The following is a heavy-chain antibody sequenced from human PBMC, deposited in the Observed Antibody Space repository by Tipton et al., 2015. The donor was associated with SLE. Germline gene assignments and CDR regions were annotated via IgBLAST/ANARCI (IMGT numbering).Heavy chain of an antibody. CDR3: AREDLTHWFDP. CDR1: GGSISSGYY. J-gene: IGHJ5*02. V-gene: IGHV4-31*03. CDR2: VYKSGST. Sequence: TLSLTCTVSGGSISSGYYWSWIRQPPGKGLEWIGYVYKSGSTYFNPSLKSRLSMSLDASRNQFSLKLTSVTGADTAMYYCAREDLTHWFDPWGQGTLVTVSS. D-gene: IGHD3-9*01.